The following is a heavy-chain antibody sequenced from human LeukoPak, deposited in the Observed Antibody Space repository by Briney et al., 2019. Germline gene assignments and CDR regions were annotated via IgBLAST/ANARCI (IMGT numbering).Heavy chain of an antibody. CDR2: INHSGST. CDR1: GFTFGDYA. V-gene: IGHV4-34*01. J-gene: IGHJ6*02. Sequence: GSLRLSCTASGFTFGDYAMSWIRQPPGKGLEWIGEINHSGSTNYNPSLKSRVTISVDTSKNQFSLKLSSVTAADTAVYYCARGEQQLDTYYYYYYGMDVWGQGTTVTVSS. D-gene: IGHD6-13*01. CDR3: ARGEQQLDTYYYYYYGMDV.